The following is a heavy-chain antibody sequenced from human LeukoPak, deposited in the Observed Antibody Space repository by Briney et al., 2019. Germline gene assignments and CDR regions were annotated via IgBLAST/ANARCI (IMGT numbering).Heavy chain of an antibody. V-gene: IGHV3-33*01. CDR3: ARDRATVVTYIDY. CDR2: IWYDGSNK. Sequence: GGSLRLSCAASGFTFSNYGMHWVRQAPGKGLEWVAVIWYDGSNKYYADSVKGRFTITRDNSKNTLYLQMSSLRAEDTAVYYCARDRATVVTYIDYWGQGTLVTVSS. D-gene: IGHD4-23*01. J-gene: IGHJ4*02. CDR1: GFTFSNYG.